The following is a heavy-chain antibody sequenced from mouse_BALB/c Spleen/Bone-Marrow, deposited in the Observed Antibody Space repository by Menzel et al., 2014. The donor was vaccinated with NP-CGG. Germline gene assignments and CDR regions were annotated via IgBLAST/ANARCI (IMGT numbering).Heavy chain of an antibody. CDR1: GYTFTSYY. CDR2: INPSNGGT. Sequence: VKLMESGAELVKPGASVKLSCKSSGYTFTSYYMYWVKQRPGQGLEWIGGINPSNGGTNFNEKFKSKATLTVDKSSSTAYMQLSSLTSEDSAVYYCTREGTFFAYWGQGTLATVSA. D-gene: IGHD3-3*01. V-gene: IGHV1S81*02. J-gene: IGHJ3*01. CDR3: TREGTFFAY.